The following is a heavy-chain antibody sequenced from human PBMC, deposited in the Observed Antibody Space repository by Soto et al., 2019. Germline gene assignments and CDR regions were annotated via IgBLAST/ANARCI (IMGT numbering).Heavy chain of an antibody. CDR3: ARAGLLPLIYYGMDV. Sequence: GASVKVSCKASGYTFTGYYMHWVRQAPGQGLEWMGWINPNSGGTNYAQKFQGWVTMTRDTSISTAYMELSRLRSDDTAVYYCARAGLLPLIYYGMDVWGQGTTVTVSS. CDR1: GYTFTGYY. D-gene: IGHD3-22*01. J-gene: IGHJ6*02. V-gene: IGHV1-2*04. CDR2: INPNSGGT.